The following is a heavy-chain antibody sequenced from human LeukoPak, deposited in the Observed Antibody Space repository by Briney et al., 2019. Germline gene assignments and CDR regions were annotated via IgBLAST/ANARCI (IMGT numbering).Heavy chain of an antibody. Sequence: PSETLSLTCTVAGFSISSSSYDWGWLRQPPGKGLEWIGSIDYSECTYYNPSLKSLTTITVDTFKNQFSLKLSSVTAADTAVYYCARQGYYYDSSGYYVFFDYWGQGTLVTVSS. CDR3: ARQGYYYDSSGYYVFFDY. CDR2: IDYSECT. J-gene: IGHJ4*02. CDR1: GFSISSSSYD. D-gene: IGHD3-22*01. V-gene: IGHV4-39*01.